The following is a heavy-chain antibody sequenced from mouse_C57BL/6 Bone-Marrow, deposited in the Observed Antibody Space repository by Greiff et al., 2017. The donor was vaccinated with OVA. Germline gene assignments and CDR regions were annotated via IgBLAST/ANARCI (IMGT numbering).Heavy chain of an antibody. D-gene: IGHD2-4*01. V-gene: IGHV1-39*01. CDR3: ARESNYYDCERGTWFAY. CDR1: GYSFTDYN. CDR2: INPNYGTT. J-gene: IGHJ3*01. Sequence: EVKLQESGPELVKPGASVKISCKASGYSFTDYNMNWVKQSNGKSLEWIGVINPNYGTTSYNQKFKGKATLTVDQSSSTAYMQLNILTSEDSAVYYCARESNYYDCERGTWFAYWGQGTLVTVSA.